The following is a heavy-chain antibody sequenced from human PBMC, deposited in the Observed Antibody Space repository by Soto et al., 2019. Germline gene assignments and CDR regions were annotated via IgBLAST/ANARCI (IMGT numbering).Heavy chain of an antibody. CDR2: IYYSGST. V-gene: IGHV4-61*01. CDR1: GGSVSSGSYS. CDR3: ARGIEGWYQGRYYYGMDV. J-gene: IGHJ6*02. Sequence: QVQLQESGPGLVKPSETLSLTCTVSGGSVSSGSYSWSWIRQPPGKGLEWIGYIYYSGSTNYNPPLKSRVNISVDTSKNQFSLKLSAVTAADTAVYYCARGIEGWYQGRYYYGMDVWGQGTTVTVSS. D-gene: IGHD6-19*01.